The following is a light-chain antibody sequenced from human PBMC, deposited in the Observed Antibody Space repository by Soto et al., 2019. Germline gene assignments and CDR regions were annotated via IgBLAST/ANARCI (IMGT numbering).Light chain of an antibody. CDR1: GSNLAGYT. CDR3: AAWDDSLNGVV. CDR2: SNN. J-gene: IGLJ2*01. V-gene: IGLV1-44*01. Sequence: QSVLTQPPSASGTPGETVTISCSGTGSNLAGYTVNWYHQVPGAAPKVLIYSNNQRPSGVPDRISGSKSGTSASLAISGLQSEDEGDYFCAAWDDSLNGVVFGGGTKVTVL.